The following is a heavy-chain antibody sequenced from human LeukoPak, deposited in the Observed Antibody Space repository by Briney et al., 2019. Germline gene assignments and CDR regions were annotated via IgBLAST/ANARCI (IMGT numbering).Heavy chain of an antibody. V-gene: IGHV3-9*01. J-gene: IGHJ6*03. CDR1: GSTFDDYA. Sequence: GRSLRLSCAASGSTFDDYAMHWVRQAPGKGLEWVSGISWNSGSIGYADSVKGRFTISRDNAKNSLYLQMNSLRAEDTALYYCAKDRGTGTTGYYYYMDVWGKGTTVTVSS. D-gene: IGHD1-7*01. CDR2: ISWNSGSI. CDR3: AKDRGTGTTGYYYYMDV.